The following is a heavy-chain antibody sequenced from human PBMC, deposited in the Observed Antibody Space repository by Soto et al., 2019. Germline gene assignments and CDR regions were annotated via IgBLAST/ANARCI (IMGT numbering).Heavy chain of an antibody. J-gene: IGHJ4*02. CDR2: IGPESGAT. V-gene: IGHV1-2*02. Sequence: APVQVSCKASGYTFTGHYIHWVRQAPEQGPEWMGEIGPESGATRYAQKFQGRVTMTMDTSITTVYMELNNLRPDDTAVYYCGRGRSGQIVVFYWGQGTPVTVSS. D-gene: IGHD1-26*01. CDR3: GRGRSGQIVVFY. CDR1: GYTFTGHY.